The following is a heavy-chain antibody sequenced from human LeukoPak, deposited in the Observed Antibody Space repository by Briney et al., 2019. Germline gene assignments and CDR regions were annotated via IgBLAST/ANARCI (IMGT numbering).Heavy chain of an antibody. CDR1: GGSFSGYY. V-gene: IGHV4-34*01. Sequence: PSETLSLTCAVYGGSFSGYYWSWIRQPPGKGLEWIGEINHSGSTNYNPSLKSRVTISVDTSKNQFSLKLSSVTAADTAVYYCARFPPPGPPSSWGQGTLVTVSS. CDR2: INHSGST. J-gene: IGHJ5*02. CDR3: ARFPPPGPPSS.